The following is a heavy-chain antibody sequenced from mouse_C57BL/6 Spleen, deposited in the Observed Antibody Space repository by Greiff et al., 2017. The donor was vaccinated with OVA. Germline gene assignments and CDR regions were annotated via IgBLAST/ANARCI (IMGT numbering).Heavy chain of an antibody. CDR2: IDPSDSYT. CDR1: GYTFTSYW. CDR3: ARENYDNYAMDY. J-gene: IGHJ4*01. D-gene: IGHD2-4*01. V-gene: IGHV1-50*01. Sequence: VQLQQPGAELVKPGASVKLSCKASGYTFTSYWMQWVKQRPGQGLEWIGEIDPSDSYTNYNQKFKGKATLTVDTSSSTAYMQLSSLTSEDSAVYYCARENYDNYAMDYWGQGTSVTVSS.